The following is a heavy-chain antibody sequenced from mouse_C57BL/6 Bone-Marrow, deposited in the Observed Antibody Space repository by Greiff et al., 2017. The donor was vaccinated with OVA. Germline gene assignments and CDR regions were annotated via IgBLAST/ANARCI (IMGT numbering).Heavy chain of an antibody. CDR2: IYPGSGNT. Sequence: VQLQQSGAELVRPGASVKLSCKASGYTFTDYYINWVKQRPGQGLEWIARIYPGSGNTYYNEKFKGKATLTAEKSSSTAYMQLSSLTSEDSAVYFCARKYYYGSSPSYWYFDVWGTGTTVTVSS. CDR1: GYTFTDYY. CDR3: ARKYYYGSSPSYWYFDV. V-gene: IGHV1-76*01. D-gene: IGHD1-1*01. J-gene: IGHJ1*03.